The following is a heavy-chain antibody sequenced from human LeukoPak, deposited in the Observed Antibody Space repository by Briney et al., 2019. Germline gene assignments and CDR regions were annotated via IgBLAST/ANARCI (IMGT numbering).Heavy chain of an antibody. D-gene: IGHD3-22*01. CDR2: INPNSGGT. V-gene: IGHV1-2*02. CDR1: GYTFTGYY. Sequence: SXXVSCKASGYTFTGYYMHWVRQAPGQGLEWMGWINPNSGGTNYAQKFQGRVTMTRDTSISTAYMELGRLRSDDTAVYYCARWEEYYYDNTHAFDIWGQGTMVTVSS. J-gene: IGHJ3*02. CDR3: ARWEEYYYDNTHAFDI.